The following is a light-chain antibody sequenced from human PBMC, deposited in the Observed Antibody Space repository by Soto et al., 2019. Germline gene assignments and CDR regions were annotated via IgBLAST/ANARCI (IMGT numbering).Light chain of an antibody. CDR1: QSISSY. J-gene: IGKJ4*01. CDR3: QQTCTSPFT. CDR2: VGS. Sequence: DIQMTQSPSSLSASVGDRVTITCRASQSISSYLSWYQQKPGKAPKRLIYVGSTLQSGVPSTFSGSGSGTDFTLTISSLQPEDFATYFCQQTCTSPFTFGGGTKVDVK. V-gene: IGKV1-39*01.